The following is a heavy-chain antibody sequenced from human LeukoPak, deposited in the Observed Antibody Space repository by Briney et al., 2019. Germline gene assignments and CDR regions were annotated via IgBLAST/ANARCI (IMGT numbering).Heavy chain of an antibody. D-gene: IGHD4-17*01. CDR1: GFSFNTYG. CDR3: ARVITVYNDYEEVAEYFQH. CDR2: TSFDGFDK. V-gene: IGHV3-30*03. Sequence: PGGSLRLSCTASGFSFNTYGLHWVRQAPGKGLEWVAVTSFDGFDKNYADSVKGRFTISRDDSENTLYLQMDSLRADDTAVYYCARVITVYNDYEEVAEYFQHWGQGTLVIVSS. J-gene: IGHJ1*01.